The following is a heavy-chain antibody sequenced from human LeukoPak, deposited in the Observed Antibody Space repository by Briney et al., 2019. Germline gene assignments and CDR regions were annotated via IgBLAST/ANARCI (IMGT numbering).Heavy chain of an antibody. V-gene: IGHV4-34*01. J-gene: IGHJ4*02. CDR3: ARGRGVRGVIGDY. CDR2: INHSGST. CDR1: GGSFSGYY. Sequence: PSETLSLTCAVYGGSFSGYYWSWVRQPPGKGPEWIGEINHSGSTNYNPSLKSRVTISVDTSKNQFSLKLSSVTAADTAVYYCARGRGVRGVIGDYWGQGTLVTVSS. D-gene: IGHD3-10*01.